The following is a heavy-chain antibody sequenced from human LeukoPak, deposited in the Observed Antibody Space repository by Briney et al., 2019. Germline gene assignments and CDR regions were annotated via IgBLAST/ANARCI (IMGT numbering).Heavy chain of an antibody. D-gene: IGHD3-22*01. CDR3: ARGATFYYDSSGYLG. CDR2: INSDGSST. J-gene: IGHJ4*02. Sequence: GGSLRLSCAASGFTFSSYWMHWVRQAPGKGLVWVLRINSDGSSTSYADSVKGRFTISRDNAKNTLYLQMNSLRAEDTAVYYCARGATFYYDSSGYLGWGQGTLVTVSS. V-gene: IGHV3-74*01. CDR1: GFTFSSYW.